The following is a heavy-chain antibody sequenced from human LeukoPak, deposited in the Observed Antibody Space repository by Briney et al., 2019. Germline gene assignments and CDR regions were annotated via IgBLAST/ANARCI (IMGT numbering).Heavy chain of an antibody. Sequence: PGGSLRLSCAASGFTFSNYAVMWVRQAPGQGLEWVSAITSGGAPRYADSVKGRFTISRDNSKNTLYLQMNSLRVEDTAQYFCARDPNGDYIGAFEFWGQGTGVTVPS. CDR2: ITSGGAP. CDR1: GFTFSNYA. J-gene: IGHJ3*01. CDR3: ARDPNGDYIGAFEF. D-gene: IGHD4-17*01. V-gene: IGHV3-23*01.